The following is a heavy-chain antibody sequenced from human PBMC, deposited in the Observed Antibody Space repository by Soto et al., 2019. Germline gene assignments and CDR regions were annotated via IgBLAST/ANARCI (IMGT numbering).Heavy chain of an antibody. CDR1: GYTFTSYG. CDR3: ARELYSRYNWFDP. D-gene: IGHD6-13*01. Sequence: DSVKVSCKASGYTFTSYGISWVRRAPGQGLEWMGWISAYNGNTNYAQKLQGRVTMTTDTSTSTAYMELRSLRSDDTAVYYCARELYSRYNWFDPWGQGTLVTVSS. J-gene: IGHJ5*02. V-gene: IGHV1-18*01. CDR2: ISAYNGNT.